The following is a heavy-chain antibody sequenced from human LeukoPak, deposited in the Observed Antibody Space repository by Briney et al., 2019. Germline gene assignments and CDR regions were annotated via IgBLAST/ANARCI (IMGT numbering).Heavy chain of an antibody. V-gene: IGHV4-4*02. J-gene: IGHJ4*02. CDR1: GGSISSSNW. Sequence: SGTLSLTCAVSGGSISSSNWWSWVRQPPGKGLEWIGEIYHSGSTNYNPSLKSRVTISVDTSKNQFSLKLSSVTAADTAVYYCSAGRVANFDYWGQGTLVTVSS. CDR2: IYHSGST. CDR3: SAGRVANFDY.